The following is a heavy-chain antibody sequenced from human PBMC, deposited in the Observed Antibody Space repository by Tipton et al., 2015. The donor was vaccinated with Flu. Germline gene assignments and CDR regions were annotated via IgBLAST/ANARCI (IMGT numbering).Heavy chain of an antibody. CDR3: ARYGDYSAFDV. CDR2: IYSAGPT. CDR1: GFTVSSVY. D-gene: IGHD4-17*01. V-gene: IGHV3-53*01. Sequence: SLRLSCEVSGFTVSSVYMSWVRQAPGRGLEWVSVIYSAGPTYYAESVKGRFNISRDNSKNMVYLQMNSLRGEDTAVYYCARYGDYSAFDVWGQGTMVTVSS. J-gene: IGHJ3*01.